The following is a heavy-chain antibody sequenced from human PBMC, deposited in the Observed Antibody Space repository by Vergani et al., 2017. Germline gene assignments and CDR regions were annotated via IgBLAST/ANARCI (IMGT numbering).Heavy chain of an antibody. V-gene: IGHV3-9*01. D-gene: IGHD3-3*01. CDR3: AKELVKRAEGLVTLIDY. CDR2: ISWNSGSI. CDR1: GFTFDDYA. Sequence: EVQLVESGGGLVQPGRSLRLSCAASGFTFDDYAMHWVRQAPGKGLEWVSGISWNSGSIGYADSVKGRFTISRDNAKNSLYLQMNSLRAEDTALYYCAKELVKRAEGLVTLIDYWGQGILVTGSS. J-gene: IGHJ4*02.